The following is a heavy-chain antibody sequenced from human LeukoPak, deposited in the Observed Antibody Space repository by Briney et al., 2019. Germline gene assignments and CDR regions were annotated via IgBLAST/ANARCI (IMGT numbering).Heavy chain of an antibody. Sequence: PSETLSLTCTVSGGSISSYYWSWIRQPPGKRLEWIGYIYYSGSTNYNPPLKSRVTISVDTSKNQFSLKLSSVTAADTAVYYCARDSSGWYRWFDPWGQGTLVTVSS. CDR1: GGSISSYY. D-gene: IGHD6-19*01. J-gene: IGHJ5*02. CDR3: ARDSSGWYRWFDP. V-gene: IGHV4-59*01. CDR2: IYYSGST.